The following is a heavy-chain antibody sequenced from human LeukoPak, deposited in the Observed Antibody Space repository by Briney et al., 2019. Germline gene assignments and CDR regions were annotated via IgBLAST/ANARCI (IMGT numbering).Heavy chain of an antibody. V-gene: IGHV3-30*18. CDR3: AKDQYRYFDWLSHFDY. CDR2: ISCDGSNK. J-gene: IGHJ4*02. CDR1: GFTFSSYG. D-gene: IGHD3-9*01. Sequence: GGSLRLSCAASGFTFSSYGMHWVRQAPGKGLEWVAVISCDGSNKYYADSVKGRFTISRDNSKNTLYLQMNSLRAEDTAVYYCAKDQYRYFDWLSHFDYWGQGTLVTVSS.